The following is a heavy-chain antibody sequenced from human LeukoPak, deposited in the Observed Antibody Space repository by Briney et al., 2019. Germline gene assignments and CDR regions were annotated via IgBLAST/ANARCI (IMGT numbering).Heavy chain of an antibody. D-gene: IGHD2/OR15-2a*01. Sequence: GRPLRLSCAASGFIFNTYWSNWVRQAPGKGLEWLASINQDGSEKYYVDSVKGRFTIYRDNAKNSLYLQMNSLTAEDTAVYYCTTFYSRLTDYWGQGTVVTVSS. CDR3: TTFYSRLTDY. CDR2: INQDGSEK. CDR1: GFIFNTYW. V-gene: IGHV3-7*05. J-gene: IGHJ4*02.